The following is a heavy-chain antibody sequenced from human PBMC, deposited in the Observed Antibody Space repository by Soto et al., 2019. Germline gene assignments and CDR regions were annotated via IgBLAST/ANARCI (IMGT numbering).Heavy chain of an antibody. Sequence: QVQLVQSGAEVKKPGASVKVSCKASGYTFTNYAMHWVRQAPGQRPEWMGWINAGNGNTKYSQRFQGRVTITRDTSASIAYMELSSLTSEDTAVYYCARAGFCSTTGCSDDFDIWGEGTMVTVSS. CDR2: INAGNGNT. CDR1: GYTFTNYA. CDR3: ARAGFCSTTGCSDDFDI. V-gene: IGHV1-3*01. D-gene: IGHD2-2*01. J-gene: IGHJ3*02.